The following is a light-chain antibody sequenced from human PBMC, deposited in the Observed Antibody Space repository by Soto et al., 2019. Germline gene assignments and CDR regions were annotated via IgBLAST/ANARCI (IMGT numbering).Light chain of an antibody. CDR1: SNEVGAFDY. CDR3: SSYTTNNGHV. J-gene: IGLJ2*01. V-gene: IGLV2-14*01. CDR2: EVF. Sequence: QSVLTQPASVSASRGRSISISCTGTSNEVGAFDYVSWYQQHPGKAPKLIIFEVFNRPSGVSTRFSGSKSGSTASLTISGLQAEDEADYFCSSYTTNNGHVFGGGTKLTVL.